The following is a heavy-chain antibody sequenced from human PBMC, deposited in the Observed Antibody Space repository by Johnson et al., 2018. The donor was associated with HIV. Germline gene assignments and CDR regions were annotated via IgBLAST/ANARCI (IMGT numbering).Heavy chain of an antibody. D-gene: IGHD3-16*01. CDR1: GFTFDDYG. V-gene: IGHV3-20*04. CDR3: AKDFSAVRVGGHAFDI. J-gene: IGHJ3*02. CDR2: INWNGGST. Sequence: VQLVESGGGVVRPGGSLRLSCAASGFTFDDYGMSWVRQAPGKGLEWVSGINWNGGSTGYADSVKGRFTISRDNSNNSLYLQMNSLRTEDTALYYCAKDFSAVRVGGHAFDIWGQGTMVTVSS.